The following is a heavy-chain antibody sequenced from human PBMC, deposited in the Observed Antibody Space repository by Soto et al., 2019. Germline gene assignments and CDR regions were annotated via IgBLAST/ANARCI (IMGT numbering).Heavy chain of an antibody. Sequence: SGPTLMNPTEPLTLTCIVCGFSLSNARMGVSWIRQPPGKALEWLAHIFSNDEKSYSTSLKSRPTSSTDTSKSQVVLTTTNMDTVDTATYYCARLITRGDGYNDYYHGMDVWGQGTSVTVSS. CDR1: GFSLSNARMG. V-gene: IGHV2-26*01. D-gene: IGHD3-3*01. J-gene: IGHJ6*02. CDR2: IFSNDEK. CDR3: ARLITRGDGYNDYYHGMDV.